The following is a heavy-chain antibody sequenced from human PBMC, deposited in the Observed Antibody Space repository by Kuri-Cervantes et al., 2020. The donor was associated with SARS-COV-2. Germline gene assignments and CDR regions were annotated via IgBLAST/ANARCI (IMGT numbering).Heavy chain of an antibody. Sequence: ASVKVSCKVSGYTLTELSMHWVRQAPGQGLEWMGWISAYNGNTNYAQKLQGRVTMTTDTSTSTAYMELRSLRSDDTAVYYCARDQDPIRFLAGYDYWGQGTLVTVSS. D-gene: IGHD3-3*01. J-gene: IGHJ4*02. CDR2: ISAYNGNT. V-gene: IGHV1-18*01. CDR3: ARDQDPIRFLAGYDY. CDR1: GYTLTELS.